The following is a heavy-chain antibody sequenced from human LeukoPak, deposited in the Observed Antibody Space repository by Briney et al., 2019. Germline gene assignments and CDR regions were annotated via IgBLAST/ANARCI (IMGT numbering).Heavy chain of an antibody. CDR2: IYTSGST. CDR1: GASISSGSHY. Sequence: PSQTLSLTCTVSGASISSGSHYWSWTRQPAGRGLEWIGRIYTSGSTNYNPSLKSRVTISVDTSKNQFSLKLSSVTAADTAVYYCARDPERYQLPKYYYYGMDVWGQGTTVTVSS. D-gene: IGHD2-2*01. J-gene: IGHJ6*02. V-gene: IGHV4-61*02. CDR3: ARDPERYQLPKYYYYGMDV.